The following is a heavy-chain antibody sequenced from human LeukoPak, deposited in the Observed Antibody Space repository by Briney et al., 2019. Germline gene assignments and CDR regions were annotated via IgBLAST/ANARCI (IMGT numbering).Heavy chain of an antibody. J-gene: IGHJ4*02. CDR1: GGSISSYY. Sequence: SETLSLTCTVSGGSISSYYWSWIRQPPGKGLEWIGYIYYSGSTNHNPSLKSRVTISVDTSKNQFSLKLSSVTAADTAVYYCARVSSGWLDYWGQGTLVTVSS. D-gene: IGHD6-19*01. CDR3: ARVSSGWLDY. V-gene: IGHV4-59*01. CDR2: IYYSGST.